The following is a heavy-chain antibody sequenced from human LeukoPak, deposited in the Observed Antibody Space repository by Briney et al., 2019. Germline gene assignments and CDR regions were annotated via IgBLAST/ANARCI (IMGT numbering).Heavy chain of an antibody. V-gene: IGHV3-30*18. D-gene: IGHD3-22*01. CDR1: GFTFSSYG. Sequence: PGRSLRLSCVASGFTFSSYGMHWVRRAPGKGLGWVAVISYDGSNKYYADSVKGRFTISRDNSKNTLYLQMNSLRAEDTAVYYCAKDYYDSSGYYPDYWGQGTLVTVSS. CDR3: AKDYYDSSGYYPDY. J-gene: IGHJ4*02. CDR2: ISYDGSNK.